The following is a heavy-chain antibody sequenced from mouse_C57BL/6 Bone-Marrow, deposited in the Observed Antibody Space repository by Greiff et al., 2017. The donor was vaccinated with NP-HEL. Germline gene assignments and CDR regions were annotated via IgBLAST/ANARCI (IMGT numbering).Heavy chain of an antibody. Sequence: QVQLKESGAELVRPGASVTLSCKASGYTFTDYEMHWVKQTPVHGLEWIGAIDPETGGTAYNQKFKGKAILTADKSSSTAYLELRSLTSEDSAVYYCTRPFTQGYAMDYWGQGTSGTVSS. CDR1: GYTFTDYE. V-gene: IGHV1-15*01. CDR2: IDPETGGT. J-gene: IGHJ4*01. CDR3: TRPFTQGYAMDY.